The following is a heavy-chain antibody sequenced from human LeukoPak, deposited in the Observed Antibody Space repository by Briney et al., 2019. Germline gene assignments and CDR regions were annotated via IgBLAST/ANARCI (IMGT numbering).Heavy chain of an antibody. CDR1: GGSISGGGYY. D-gene: IGHD2-21*02. CDR2: IYYSGST. J-gene: IGHJ6*03. Sequence: SSETLSLTCTVSGGSISGGGYYWSCIRQHSGKGLEWIGYIYYSGSTNYNPSLKSRVTISVDTSKIQFSLKLSSVTAADTAVYYCAIYCGGDCYSVEMGDYSYMDVWGKGTTVTVSS. CDR3: AIYCGGDCYSVEMGDYSYMDV. V-gene: IGHV4-31*03.